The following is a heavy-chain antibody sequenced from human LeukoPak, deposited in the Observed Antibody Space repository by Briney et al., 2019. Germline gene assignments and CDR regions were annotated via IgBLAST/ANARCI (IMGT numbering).Heavy chain of an antibody. CDR2: ISYSGST. CDR3: AGNYYDSSGPFS. J-gene: IGHJ4*02. V-gene: IGHV4-39*07. D-gene: IGHD3-22*01. CDR1: GGSISTTNSY. Sequence: PSETLSLTCTVSGGSISTTNSYRGWIRQPPGKGLEWIGSISYSGSTYSIPSLKSRLTISVDTSKNQFSLKLSSVTAADTAVYYCAGNYYDSSGPFSWSQGTLVTVSS.